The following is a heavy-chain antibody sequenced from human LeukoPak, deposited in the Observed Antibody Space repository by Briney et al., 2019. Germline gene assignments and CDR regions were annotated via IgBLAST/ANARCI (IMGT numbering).Heavy chain of an antibody. V-gene: IGHV4-30-2*01. J-gene: IGHJ4*02. CDR2: IYHSGST. CDR1: GGSISSGGYS. D-gene: IGHD3-16*02. CDR3: APAYIWGSFRTFNY. Sequence: SETLSLTCAVSGGSISSGGYSWSWIRQPPGKGLEWIGYIYHSGSTYYNPSLKSRVTISVDRSKNQFSLKLSSVTAADTAVYYCAPAYIWGSFRTFNYWGQGTLVTVSS.